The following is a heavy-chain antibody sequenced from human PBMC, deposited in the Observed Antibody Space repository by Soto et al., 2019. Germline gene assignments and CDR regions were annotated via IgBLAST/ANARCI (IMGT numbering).Heavy chain of an antibody. Sequence: PGGSLRLSCSASGFTFSSYAMHWVRQAPGKGLEYVSAISSNGGSTYYADSVKGRFTISRDNSKNTLYLQMSSLRAEDTAVYYCARDQKLSRLSVVPTAAYYFDYWGQGTLFTVP. CDR3: ARDQKLSRLSVVPTAAYYFDY. CDR1: GFTFSSYA. CDR2: ISSNGGST. V-gene: IGHV3-64*04. J-gene: IGHJ4*02. D-gene: IGHD2-2*01.